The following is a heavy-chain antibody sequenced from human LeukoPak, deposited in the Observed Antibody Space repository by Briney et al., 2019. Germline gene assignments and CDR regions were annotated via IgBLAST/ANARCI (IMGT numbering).Heavy chain of an antibody. D-gene: IGHD3-22*01. J-gene: IGHJ4*02. CDR1: GGTFSSYA. Sequence: SVKVSCKASGGTFSSYAISWVRQAPGQGLEWMGRITPILGIANYAQKFQGRVTITADKSTSTAYMELSSLRSEDTAVYYCARGGYYDSSGYPVYWGQGTLVTVSS. CDR3: ARGGYYDSSGYPVY. V-gene: IGHV1-69*04. CDR2: ITPILGIA.